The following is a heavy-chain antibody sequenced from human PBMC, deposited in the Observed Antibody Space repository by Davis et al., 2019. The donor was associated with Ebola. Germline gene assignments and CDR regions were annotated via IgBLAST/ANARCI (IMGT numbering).Heavy chain of an antibody. D-gene: IGHD3-16*01. V-gene: IGHV1-69*04. CDR2: IIPILGIA. Sequence: SVKVSCKASGGTFSSYTISWVRQAPGQGLEWMGRIIPILGIANYAQKFQGRVTITADKSTSKAYMELSSLRSEDTAVYYCARDLGGMAQYNWFDPWGQGTLVTVSS. CDR3: ARDLGGMAQYNWFDP. CDR1: GGTFSSYT. J-gene: IGHJ5*02.